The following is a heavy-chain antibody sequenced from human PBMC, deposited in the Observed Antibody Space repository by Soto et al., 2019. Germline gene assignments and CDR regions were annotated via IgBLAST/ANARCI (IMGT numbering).Heavy chain of an antibody. V-gene: IGHV3-74*01. J-gene: IGHJ5*02. CDR3: ARDPSTTDQLLLNWFDP. CDR2: INSDGSST. D-gene: IGHD2-2*01. CDR1: GFTFSSYW. Sequence: GGSLRLSCAASGFTFSSYWMHWVRQAPGKGLVWVSRINSDGSSTSYADSVKGRFTISRDNAKNTLYLQMNSLRAEDTAVYYCARDPSTTDQLLLNWFDPWGQGTLVTVPS.